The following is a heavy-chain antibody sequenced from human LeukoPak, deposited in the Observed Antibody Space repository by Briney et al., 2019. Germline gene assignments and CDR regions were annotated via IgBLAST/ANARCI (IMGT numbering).Heavy chain of an antibody. Sequence: SVTVSCKASGFTFTSSAMQWVRQARGQRLEWIGWIVVGSGNTNYAQKFQERVTITRDMSTSTAYMELSSLRSEDTAVYYCAAVPSYYYDSSGYYFDYWGQGTLVTVSS. CDR2: IVVGSGNT. V-gene: IGHV1-58*02. CDR1: GFTFTSSA. J-gene: IGHJ4*02. D-gene: IGHD3-22*01. CDR3: AAVPSYYYDSSGYYFDY.